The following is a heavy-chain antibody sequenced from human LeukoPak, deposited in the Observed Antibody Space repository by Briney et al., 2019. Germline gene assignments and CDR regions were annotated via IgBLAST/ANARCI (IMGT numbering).Heavy chain of an antibody. CDR1: GYTFTNYG. J-gene: IGHJ4*02. V-gene: IGHV1-18*01. CDR3: ARDYSRVAAPYYFDP. CDR2: ISAYDGST. D-gene: IGHD6-6*01. Sequence: ASVKVSCKASGYTFTNYGISWVRQAPGQGLEWMGCISAYDGSTNYAQKLQGRVTMTTDTSTSTAYMELRSLRSDDAAVYFCARDYSRVAAPYYFDPWGQGTLVIVSS.